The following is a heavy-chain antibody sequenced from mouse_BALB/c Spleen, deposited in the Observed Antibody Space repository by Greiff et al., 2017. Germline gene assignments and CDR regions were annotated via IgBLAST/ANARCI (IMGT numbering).Heavy chain of an antibody. J-gene: IGHJ3*01. CDR2: INPGSGGT. CDR3: ARQLAY. CDR1: GYAFTNYL. V-gene: IGHV1-54*01. Sequence: QVQLKESGAELVRPGTSVKVSCKASGYAFTNYLIEWVKQRPGQGLEWIGVINPGSGGTNYNEKFKGKATLTADKSSSTAYMQLSSLTSDDSAVYFCARQLAYWGQGTLVTVSA. D-gene: IGHD3-1*01.